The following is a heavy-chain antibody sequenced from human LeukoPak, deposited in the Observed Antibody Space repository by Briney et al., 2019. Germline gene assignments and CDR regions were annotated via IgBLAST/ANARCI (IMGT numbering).Heavy chain of an antibody. D-gene: IGHD6-13*01. CDR3: ARGRYSSSWFRFPWFDP. CDR2: INHSGST. V-gene: IGHV4-34*01. Sequence: PSETLSLTCAVYGGSFSGYYWSWIRQPPGKGLEWIGEINHSGSTNYNLSLKSRVTISVDTSKNQFSLKLSSVTAADTAAYYCARGRYSSSWFRFPWFDPWGQGTLVTVSS. CDR1: GGSFSGYY. J-gene: IGHJ5*02.